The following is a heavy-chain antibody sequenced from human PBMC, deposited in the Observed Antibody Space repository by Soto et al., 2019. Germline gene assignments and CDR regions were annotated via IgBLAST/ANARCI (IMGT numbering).Heavy chain of an antibody. V-gene: IGHV3-21*01. CDR3: ARAEAAAGYGMDV. Sequence: PGGSLILSCAASGFTFSSYSMNWVRQAPGKGLEWVSSISSSSSYIYYADSVKGRFTISRDNAKNSLYLQMNSLRAEDTAVYYCARAEAAAGYGMDVWGQGTTVTVSS. CDR2: ISSSSSYI. D-gene: IGHD6-13*01. J-gene: IGHJ6*02. CDR1: GFTFSSYS.